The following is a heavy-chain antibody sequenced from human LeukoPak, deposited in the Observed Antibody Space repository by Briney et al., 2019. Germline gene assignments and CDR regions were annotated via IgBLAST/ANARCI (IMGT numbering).Heavy chain of an antibody. V-gene: IGHV3-48*01. J-gene: IGHJ5*02. CDR1: GFTFSSYS. CDR3: ASIFGYPTGPNWFDP. Sequence: PGGSLRLSCAASGFTFSSYSMNWVRQAPGKWLEWVSYISSSSSTIYYADSVKGRFTISRDNAKNSLYLQMNSLRAEDTAVYYCASIFGYPTGPNWFDPWGQGTLVTVSS. D-gene: IGHD3-3*02. CDR2: ISSSSSTI.